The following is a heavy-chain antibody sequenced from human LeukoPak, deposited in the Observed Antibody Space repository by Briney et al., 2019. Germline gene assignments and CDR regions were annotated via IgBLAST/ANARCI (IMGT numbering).Heavy chain of an antibody. D-gene: IGHD5-24*01. J-gene: IGHJ3*02. CDR3: ARIRDGYNDAYDI. Sequence: KPGASVKVSCKASGYTFTSYFMHWVRQAPGQGLEWMGIINPSGGSTSYAQNFQGRVTMTRDTSTSTVYMELSSLRSEDTAIYYCARIRDGYNDAYDIWGQGTVVTVPS. V-gene: IGHV1-46*01. CDR2: INPSGGST. CDR1: GYTFTSYF.